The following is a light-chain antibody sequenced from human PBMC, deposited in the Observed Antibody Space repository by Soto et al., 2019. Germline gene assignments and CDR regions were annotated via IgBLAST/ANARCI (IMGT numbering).Light chain of an antibody. CDR1: SSDVGAHHS. Sequence: QSVLTQPASVSGSPGQSFTISCTGTSSDVGAHHSVSWYQQHPGKAPQLIIFDVSNRPSGVSNRFSGTKSGNTASLTISGLPAEDDADYYCSSFTDTGTVMFGGGTQLTVL. V-gene: IGLV2-14*03. CDR2: DVS. CDR3: SSFTDTGTVM. J-gene: IGLJ7*01.